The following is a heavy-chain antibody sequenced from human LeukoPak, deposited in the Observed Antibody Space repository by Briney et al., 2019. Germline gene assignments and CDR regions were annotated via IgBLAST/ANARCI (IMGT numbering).Heavy chain of an antibody. CDR1: GFTFSSYG. J-gene: IGHJ4*02. D-gene: IGHD5-24*01. V-gene: IGHV3-23*01. Sequence: LPGGSLRHSCAASGFTFSSYGMSWVRQAPGKGLEWVSALSGNGAGTHYADSVKGRFTITRDNAKNTLYLQMSSLRAEDTAVYYCAKVHGDGYNLDYWGQGTLVTVSS. CDR3: AKVHGDGYNLDY. CDR2: LSGNGAGT.